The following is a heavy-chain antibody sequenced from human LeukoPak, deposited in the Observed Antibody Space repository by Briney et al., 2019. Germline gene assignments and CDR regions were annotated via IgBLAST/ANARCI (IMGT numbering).Heavy chain of an antibody. J-gene: IGHJ4*02. D-gene: IGHD3-22*01. CDR2: IIPIFGTA. CDR3: AGKDCYDSSGYSYYFDY. CDR1: GGTFSSYA. Sequence: SVKVSCKAPGGTFSSYAISWVRQAPGQGLEWMGGIIPIFGTANYAQKFQGRVTITTDESTSTAYMELSSLRSEDTAVYYCAGKDCYDSSGYSYYFDYWGQGTLVTVSS. V-gene: IGHV1-69*05.